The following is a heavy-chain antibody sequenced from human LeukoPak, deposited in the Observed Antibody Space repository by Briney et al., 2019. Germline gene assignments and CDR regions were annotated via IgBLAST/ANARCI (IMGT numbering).Heavy chain of an antibody. V-gene: IGHV1-18*01. J-gene: IGHJ1*01. CDR2: ISAYNGNT. CDR1: GYTFTSYG. CDR3: ARYYYDSSGYPSEYFQH. D-gene: IGHD3-22*01. Sequence: ASVKVSCKASGYTFTSYGISWVRQAPGQGLEWMGWISAYNGNTNYAQKLQGRVTMTTDTSTSTAYMELKSLRSDDTAVYYRARYYYDSSGYPSEYFQHWGQGTLVTVSS.